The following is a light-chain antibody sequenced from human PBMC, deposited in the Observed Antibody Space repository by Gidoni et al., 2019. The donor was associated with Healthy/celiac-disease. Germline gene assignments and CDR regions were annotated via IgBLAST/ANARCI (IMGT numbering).Light chain of an antibody. V-gene: IGLV2-14*03. Sequence: QSALTQPASVSGSPGQSTTISCTGTSSDGGGYNYVSWYQQHPGKAPKLMIYDVSTRPSGVSNRFSGSKSGNTASLTISGLQAEDEADYYCSSYTSSSTLTVFGGGTKLTVL. J-gene: IGLJ2*01. CDR1: SSDGGGYNY. CDR2: DVS. CDR3: SSYTSSSTLTV.